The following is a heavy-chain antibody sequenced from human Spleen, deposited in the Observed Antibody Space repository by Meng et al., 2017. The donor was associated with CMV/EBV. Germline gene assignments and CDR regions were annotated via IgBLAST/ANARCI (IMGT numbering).Heavy chain of an antibody. D-gene: IGHD1/OR15-1a*01. V-gene: IGHV3-15*01. CDR2: IRSISRGGAA. Sequence: GSGFIFTNAWMNWMRQAPGKGLGWVGRIRSISRGGAADYATPVRGRFTNSRDDSKNMLYLEIDNLKSEETAVYYCMDQSDNNSRDYRGQGTLVTVSS. CDR1: GFIFTNAW. J-gene: IGHJ4*02. CDR3: MDQSDNNSRDY.